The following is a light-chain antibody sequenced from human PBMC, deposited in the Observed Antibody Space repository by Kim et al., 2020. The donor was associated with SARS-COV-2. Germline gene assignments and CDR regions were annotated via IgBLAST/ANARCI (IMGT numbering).Light chain of an antibody. Sequence: QAVVTQEPSLTVSPGVTVTLTCGSNTGPVTSNQWPYWVQQKPGQVPRTLIYDTNNKHSWTPARFSGSLFGGKAALTLSGAQPDDEADYYCSLNYAGGRMFGGGTQLTVL. CDR3: SLNYAGGRM. CDR1: TGPVTSNQW. J-gene: IGLJ3*02. V-gene: IGLV7-46*01. CDR2: DTN.